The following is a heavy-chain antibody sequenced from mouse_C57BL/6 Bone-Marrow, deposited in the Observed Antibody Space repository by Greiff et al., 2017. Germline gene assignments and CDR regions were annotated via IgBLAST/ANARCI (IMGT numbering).Heavy chain of an antibody. CDR1: GYTFTDYE. Sequence: QVQLQQSGAELVRPGASVTLSCKASGYTFTDYEMHWVKQTPVHGLEWIGAIDPETGGTAYNQKFKGKAILTADKSSSTAYMELSSLTSEDSAVYYCTRKCYYYGSSFAYWGQGTLVTVSA. J-gene: IGHJ3*01. D-gene: IGHD1-1*01. CDR2: IDPETGGT. V-gene: IGHV1-15*01. CDR3: TRKCYYYGSSFAY.